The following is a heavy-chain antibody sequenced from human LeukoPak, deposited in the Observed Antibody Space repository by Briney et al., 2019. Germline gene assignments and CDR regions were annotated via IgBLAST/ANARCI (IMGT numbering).Heavy chain of an antibody. CDR3: ARDRSPSDYHSHYYYYMDV. CDR2: IIPIFGTA. CDR1: GGTFSSYA. V-gene: IGHV1-69*05. D-gene: IGHD3-22*01. J-gene: IGHJ6*03. Sequence: SVKVSCKASGGTFSSYAVSWVRQAPGQGLEWMGGIIPIFGTANYAQKFQGRVTITTDESTSTAYMELSSLRSEDTAVYYCARDRSPSDYHSHYYYYMDVWGKGTTVTVSS.